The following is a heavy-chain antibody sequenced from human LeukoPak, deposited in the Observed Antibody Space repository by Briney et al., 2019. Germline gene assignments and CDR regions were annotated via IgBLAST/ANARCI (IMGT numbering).Heavy chain of an antibody. Sequence: SETLSLTCTVSGGSISSYYWSWVRQPAGKGLEWIGRIYTSGTTDCNPSFKSRVAMSVDTSKNQFSLKLTSVTVADTAVYYCAAQDTHGWFDPWGQGTPVIVSS. CDR1: GGSISSYY. J-gene: IGHJ5*02. CDR2: IYTSGTT. V-gene: IGHV4-4*07. CDR3: AAQDTHGWFDP. D-gene: IGHD2-2*02.